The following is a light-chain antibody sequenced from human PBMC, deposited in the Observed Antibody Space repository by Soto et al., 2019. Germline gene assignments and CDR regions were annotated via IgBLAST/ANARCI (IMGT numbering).Light chain of an antibody. V-gene: IGKV3-15*01. CDR3: QQYNDWPWT. Sequence: MMSQSTATLSMPPGERATLSCRASQSVSSNLAWYQQKPGQAPRLLIYGASTRATGIPARFSGSGSETEFTLTISRLQSEDFAIYYCQQYNDWPWTFGQGTKVDIK. CDR1: QSVSSN. CDR2: GAS. J-gene: IGKJ1*01.